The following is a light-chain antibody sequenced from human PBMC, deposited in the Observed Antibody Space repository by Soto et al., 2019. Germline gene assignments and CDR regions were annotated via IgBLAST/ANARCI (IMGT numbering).Light chain of an antibody. V-gene: IGKV3-20*01. CDR3: QQYGVSPRT. Sequence: EIVLTQSPDTLSLSPGERATLSCRASQSVSSSYLAWYQQRPGQAPRLLIYGASSRATGIPDRFSGSGSGTDFSLTISRLEPEDFAVYYCQQYGVSPRTFDQGTKVEIK. CDR2: GAS. CDR1: QSVSSSY. J-gene: IGKJ1*01.